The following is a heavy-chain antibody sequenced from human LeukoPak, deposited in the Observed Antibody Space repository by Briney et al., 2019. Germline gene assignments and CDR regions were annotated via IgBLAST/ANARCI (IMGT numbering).Heavy chain of an antibody. CDR2: ISSSSSYI. CDR1: GFTFSSYG. CDR3: ARDHIAAAGTSDY. V-gene: IGHV3-21*01. D-gene: IGHD6-13*01. J-gene: IGHJ4*02. Sequence: GGSLRLSCAASGFTFSSYGMNWVRQAPGKGLEWVSSISSSSSYIYYADSVKGRFTISRDNAKNSLYLQMNSLRAEDTAVYYCARDHIAAAGTSDYWGQGTLVTVSS.